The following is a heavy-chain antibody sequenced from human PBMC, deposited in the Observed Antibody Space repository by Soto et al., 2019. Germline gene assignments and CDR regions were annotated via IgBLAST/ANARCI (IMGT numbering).Heavy chain of an antibody. V-gene: IGHV4-39*01. CDR2: TYHSGST. D-gene: IGHD3-22*01. Sequence: SETVSLTCPVSGGSISSSSYYWRWLRPPPGKGLEWMRSTYHSGSTYNKPSFKSRVNMSVDKSKKQFSLKLSYVTAADTALYYFPRLLSDSRGYYYFDYWGQRTLVTVS. J-gene: IGHJ4*02. CDR3: PRLLSDSRGYYYFDY. CDR1: GGSISSSSYY.